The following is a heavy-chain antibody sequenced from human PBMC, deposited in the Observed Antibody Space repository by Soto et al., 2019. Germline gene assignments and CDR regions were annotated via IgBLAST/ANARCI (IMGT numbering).Heavy chain of an antibody. CDR3: ATVGPYSPRWDF. CDR2: ISAIGDST. J-gene: IGHJ3*01. Sequence: EVQVLESGGGLVQPGGSLRLSCVFSKFAFSTFGMSWVRQAPGKGLESVSSISAIGDSTYHADSVKGRFSISRDNSRNSLYLQMNNLRAEDTAVYYCATVGPYSPRWDFWGQGTVVSVSS. CDR1: KFAFSTFG. V-gene: IGHV3-23*01. D-gene: IGHD2-15*01.